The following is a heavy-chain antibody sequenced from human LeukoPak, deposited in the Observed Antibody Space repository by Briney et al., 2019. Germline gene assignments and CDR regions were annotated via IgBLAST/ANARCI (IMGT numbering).Heavy chain of an antibody. CDR2: IYSDNT. D-gene: IGHD4/OR15-4a*01. CDR1: VFTVSSNS. CDR3: ARRAGAYSHPYDY. J-gene: IGHJ4*02. V-gene: IGHV3-53*01. Sequence: PGGSLRLSCTVSVFTVSSNSMSWVRQAPGKGLEWVSFIYSDNTHYSDSVNGRFTISRDNAKNTLYLQMNSLRAEDTAVYYCARRAGAYSHPYDYWGGGTLVTVSS.